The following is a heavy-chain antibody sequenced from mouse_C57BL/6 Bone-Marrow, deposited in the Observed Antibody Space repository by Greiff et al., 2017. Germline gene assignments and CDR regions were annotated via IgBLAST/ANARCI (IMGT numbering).Heavy chain of an antibody. Sequence: QVQLQQSGAELVRPGTSVKMSCKASGYTFTNYWIGWAKQRPGHGLEWIGDIYPGGGYTNYNEKFKGKATLTADKSSSTAYMQFSSLTSEDSAIDYCARLDGNYHYAMDYWGQGTSVTVSS. CDR1: GYTFTNYW. V-gene: IGHV1-63*01. J-gene: IGHJ4*01. CDR2: IYPGGGYT. CDR3: ARLDGNYHYAMDY. D-gene: IGHD2-1*01.